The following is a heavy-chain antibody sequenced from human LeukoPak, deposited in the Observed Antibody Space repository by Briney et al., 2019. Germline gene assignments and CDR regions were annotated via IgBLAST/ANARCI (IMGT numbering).Heavy chain of an antibody. J-gene: IGHJ6*04. CDR1: GFTFDDYA. CDR3: AKDKEYSGFGPILSGYYYGLDV. Sequence: PGGSLRRSCAASGFTFDDYAMHWVRQAPGKGLEWVSLISWDGGSTYYADSVKGRFTISRDNSRHTLYLQMNSLGAEDTALSYCAKDKEYSGFGPILSGYYYGLDVWGKGTTVTVSS. CDR2: ISWDGGST. D-gene: IGHD5-12*01. V-gene: IGHV3-43D*04.